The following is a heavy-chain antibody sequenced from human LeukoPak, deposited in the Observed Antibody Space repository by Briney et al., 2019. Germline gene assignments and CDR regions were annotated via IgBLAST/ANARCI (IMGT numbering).Heavy chain of an antibody. CDR3: AREHMTRVTLDY. V-gene: IGHV1-2*02. CDR2: IYPNSGGT. Sequence: ASVKVSCKASGYTFTGYYMHWVRQAPGQGLEWMGWIYPNSGGTKYAQKFQGRVTMTRDTSISTAYLELSRLRSDDTAVYYCAREHMTRVTLDYWGQGTLVTISS. CDR1: GYTFTGYY. D-gene: IGHD4-17*01. J-gene: IGHJ4*02.